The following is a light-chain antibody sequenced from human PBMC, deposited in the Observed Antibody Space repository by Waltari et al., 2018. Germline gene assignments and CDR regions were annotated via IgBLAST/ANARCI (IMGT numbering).Light chain of an antibody. CDR1: QGIRNY. CDR2: GAS. V-gene: IGKV1-17*01. CDR3: LHQYTFPRT. J-gene: IGKJ1*01. Sequence: IRMTQSPSSLSASAGDRVTITCRASQGIRNYLAWYQQKPGKAPKRLIYGASTLQSGVPSRFSGSGSGTEFNLTISSLQSEDFATYYCLHQYTFPRTFGQGTKVEFK.